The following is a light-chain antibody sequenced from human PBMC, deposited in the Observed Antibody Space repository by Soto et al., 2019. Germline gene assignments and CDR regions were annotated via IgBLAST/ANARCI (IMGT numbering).Light chain of an antibody. Sequence: QYVLTQPASVSSSPGQSLTLSCTGTSSDLGGYYYVCWYQHHPVKSPKLIIYQVTSRPSGFSNRFSASKSGNTASLTISALHAEAGSLYYCCAYSISSTFYVFGTGTKVT. CDR3: CAYSISSTFYV. CDR2: QVT. J-gene: IGLJ1*01. CDR1: SSDLGGYYY. V-gene: IGLV2-14*01.